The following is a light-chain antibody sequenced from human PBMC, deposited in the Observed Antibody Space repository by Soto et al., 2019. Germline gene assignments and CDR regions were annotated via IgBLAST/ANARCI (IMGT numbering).Light chain of an antibody. Sequence: EIVLTHSADTLSLSPGERATLSCRVSQSVSSNYLAWYQQIPGQAPRPLIYGASSRVPGIPDRFSGSGSGTDFTLTISRLEPEDFAVYYCQQYGSLPWTFGQGTKVDIK. CDR2: GAS. V-gene: IGKV3-20*01. CDR3: QQYGSLPWT. CDR1: QSVSSNY. J-gene: IGKJ1*01.